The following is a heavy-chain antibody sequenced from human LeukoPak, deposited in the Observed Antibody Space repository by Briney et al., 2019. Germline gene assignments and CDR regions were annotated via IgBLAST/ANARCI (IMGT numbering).Heavy chain of an antibody. J-gene: IGHJ4*02. CDR1: GGTFSSYA. Sequence: SVKVSCKASGGTFSSYAISWVRQAPGQGLEWMGGIIPIFGTANYAQKFQGRVTITTDESTSTAYMELSSLRSEDTAVYYCAREPVPRSSGLQYWGQGTLVTVSS. CDR3: AREPVPRSSGLQY. V-gene: IGHV1-69*05. CDR2: IIPIFGTA. D-gene: IGHD3-22*01.